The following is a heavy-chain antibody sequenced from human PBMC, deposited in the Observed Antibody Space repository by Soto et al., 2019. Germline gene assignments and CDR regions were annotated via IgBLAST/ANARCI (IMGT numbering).Heavy chain of an antibody. V-gene: IGHV3-15*07. CDR1: GFTFSNAW. J-gene: IGHJ6*02. CDR3: TTRLPGGGIAAASVYYYYGMDV. Sequence: GGSLRLSCAASGFTFSNAWMNWVRQAPGKGLEWVGRIKSKTDGGTTDYAAPVKGRFTISRDDSKNTLSLQMNSLKTEDTAVYYCTTRLPGGGIAAASVYYYYGMDVWGQGTTVTVSS. CDR2: IKSKTDGGTT. D-gene: IGHD6-13*01.